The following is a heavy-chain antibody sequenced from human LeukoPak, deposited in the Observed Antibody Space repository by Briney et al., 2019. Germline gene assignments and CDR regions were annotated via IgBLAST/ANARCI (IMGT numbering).Heavy chain of an antibody. CDR2: IYYSGST. V-gene: IGHV4-31*03. D-gene: IGHD4-23*01. CDR3: ARGDDYGGKILDY. CDR1: GGSISSGGYY. J-gene: IGHJ4*02. Sequence: PSETLSFTCTVSGGSISSGGYYWSWIRQHPGKGLEWIGYIYYSGSTYYNPSLKSRVTISVDTSKNQFSLKLSSVTAADTAVHYCARGDDYGGKILDYWGQGTLVTVSS.